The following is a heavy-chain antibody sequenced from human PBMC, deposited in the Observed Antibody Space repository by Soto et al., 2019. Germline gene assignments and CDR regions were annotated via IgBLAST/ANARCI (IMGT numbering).Heavy chain of an antibody. D-gene: IGHD6-19*01. J-gene: IGHJ4*02. CDR2: IYYSGST. V-gene: IGHV4-31*03. CDR1: GGSISSGGYY. CDR3: ARFQWLVYYYFAY. Sequence: PSETLSLTCTVSGGSISSGGYYWSWIRQHPGKGLEWIGYIYYSGSTYYNPSLKSRVTISVDTSKNQFSLKLSSVTAADTAVYYWARFQWLVYYYFAYCGQGTLVTVSS.